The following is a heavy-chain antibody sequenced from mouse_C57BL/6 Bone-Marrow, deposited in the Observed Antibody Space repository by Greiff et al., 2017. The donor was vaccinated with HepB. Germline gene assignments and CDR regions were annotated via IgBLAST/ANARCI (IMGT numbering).Heavy chain of an antibody. D-gene: IGHD2-1*01. CDR1: GFNIKDDY. V-gene: IGHV14-4*01. CDR2: IDPENGDT. J-gene: IGHJ2*01. CDR3: TFYGNYPYFDY. Sequence: VQLQQSGAELVRPGASVKLSCTASGFNIKDDYMHWVKQRPEQGLEWIGWIDPENGDTEYASKFQGKATITADTSSNTAYLQLSSLPSEDTAVYYCTFYGNYPYFDYWGKAPLSQSPQ.